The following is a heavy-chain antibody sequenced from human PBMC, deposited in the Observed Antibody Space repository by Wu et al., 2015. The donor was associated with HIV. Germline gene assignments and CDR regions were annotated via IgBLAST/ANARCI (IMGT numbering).Heavy chain of an antibody. CDR1: GGTFSNYA. D-gene: IGHD5-18*01. Sequence: QVQLVQSGAEVTKPGSSVKIFCKPSGGTFSNYAISWVRQAPGQGLEWMGWIDPYIGGTKYIKKFQGRVTMTRDTSISTAYMELRSLTSDDTAVYFCARDLELDTAMVVDYYYGMDVWGQGTTVTVSS. CDR3: ARDLELDTAMVVDYYYGMDV. J-gene: IGHJ6*02. V-gene: IGHV1-2*02. CDR2: IDPYIGGT.